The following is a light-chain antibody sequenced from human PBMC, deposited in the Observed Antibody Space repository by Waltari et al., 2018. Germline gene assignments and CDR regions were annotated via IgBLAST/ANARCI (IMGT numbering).Light chain of an antibody. J-gene: IGKJ1*01. CDR1: QGINNF. CDR3: QQLHTYPRT. V-gene: IGKV1-9*01. CDR2: AAS. Sequence: IQLTQSPSSLSASVGDRVTITCRASQGINNFFAWYQQKPGTAPKLLIYAASSLQGGVPSRFRGSGSGTDFTLTINGLQPEDFATYYCQQLHTYPRTFGQGTKVE.